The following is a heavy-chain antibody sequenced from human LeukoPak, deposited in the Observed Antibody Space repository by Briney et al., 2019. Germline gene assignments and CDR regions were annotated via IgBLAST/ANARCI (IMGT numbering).Heavy chain of an antibody. D-gene: IGHD4-17*01. CDR1: GFTFSSYG. J-gene: IGHJ4*02. CDR2: IWYDGSNK. Sequence: PGRSLTLTCAASGFTFSSYGMHWVRQAPGKGLEWVAVIWYDGSNKYYADSVKGRLTISRDNSKNTLYLQMNSLRAEDTAVYYCAISSTVTTLFDYSGQGTLVTASS. V-gene: IGHV3-33*01. CDR3: AISSTVTTLFDY.